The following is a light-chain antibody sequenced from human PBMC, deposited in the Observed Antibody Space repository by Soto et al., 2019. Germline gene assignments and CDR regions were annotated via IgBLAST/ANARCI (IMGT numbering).Light chain of an antibody. Sequence: IQMTQSPSSLSASVGDRVSITCRASQTVSTYLHWYRQNPGKAPMLLIFSASNLQSGVPARFSGSGSGTDFTLTISSVQPEDFATYYCHQTYRTPYTFGQGTKLEI. CDR3: HQTYRTPYT. J-gene: IGKJ2*01. CDR1: QTVSTY. V-gene: IGKV1-39*01. CDR2: SAS.